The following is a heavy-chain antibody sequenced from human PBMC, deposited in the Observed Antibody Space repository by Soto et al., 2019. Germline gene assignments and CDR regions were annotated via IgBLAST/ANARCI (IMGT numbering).Heavy chain of an antibody. Sequence: ASVKVSCKASGYTFTSYGISWVRQAPGQGLEWMGWISAYNGNTNYAQKLQGRVTMTTDTSTSTAYMELRSLRSDDTAVYYCARDVRMPYGGPGWLDPWGQETLVSVSS. CDR3: ARDVRMPYGGPGWLDP. CDR2: ISAYNGNT. V-gene: IGHV1-18*01. J-gene: IGHJ5*02. D-gene: IGHD4-17*01. CDR1: GYTFTSYG.